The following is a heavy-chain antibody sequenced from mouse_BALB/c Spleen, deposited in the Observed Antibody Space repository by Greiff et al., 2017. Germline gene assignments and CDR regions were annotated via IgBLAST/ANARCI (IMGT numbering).Heavy chain of an antibody. J-gene: IGHJ3*01. Sequence: DVMLVESGGGLVQPGGSLKLSCAASGFDFSRYWMSWVRQAPGKGLEWIGEINPDSSTINYTPSLKDKFIISRDNAKNTLYLQMSKVRSEDTALYYCARLPITTASFAYWGQGTLVTVSA. D-gene: IGHD1-2*01. V-gene: IGHV4-1*02. CDR1: GFDFSRYW. CDR3: ARLPITTASFAY. CDR2: INPDSSTI.